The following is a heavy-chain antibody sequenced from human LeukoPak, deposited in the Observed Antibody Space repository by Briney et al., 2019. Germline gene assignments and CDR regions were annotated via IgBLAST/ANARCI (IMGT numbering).Heavy chain of an antibody. CDR2: IWYDGSNK. CDR3: ARDQYYYDSSGYFYDF. V-gene: IGHV3-33*01. CDR1: GFTFSRHG. D-gene: IGHD3-22*01. Sequence: GGSLRLSCAASGFTFSRHGMHWVRQAPGKGLEWVALIWYDGSNKYYADSVKGRFTISRDNSKNTLYLQMNSLRVEDTAVYYCARDQYYYDSSGYFYDFWGQGTLVTVSS. J-gene: IGHJ4*02.